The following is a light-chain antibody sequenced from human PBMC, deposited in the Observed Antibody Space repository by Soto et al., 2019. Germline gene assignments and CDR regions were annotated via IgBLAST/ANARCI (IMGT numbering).Light chain of an antibody. V-gene: IGKV1-6*01. Sequence: CRSSQDIRNDVVWFQQNPGKAPKLLIYAASTLQNGVPFRFSGSASGRDINLIISSVLPDDLLSYYFRVASHLLRKLAQGTKVDIK. CDR2: AAS. J-gene: IGKJ1*01. CDR1: QDIRND. CDR3: RVASHLLRK.